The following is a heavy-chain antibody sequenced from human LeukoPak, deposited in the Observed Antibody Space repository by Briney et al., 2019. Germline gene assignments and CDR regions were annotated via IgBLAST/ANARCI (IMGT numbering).Heavy chain of an antibody. Sequence: GGSLRLSCAASGFTFSSYAMHWVRQAPGKGLEWVAVISYDGSNKYYADSVKGRFTISRDNSKNTLYLQMNSLRAEDTAVYYCAKDPLPRVFVSSWYDYWGQGTLVTVSS. CDR1: GFTFSSYA. CDR2: ISYDGSNK. V-gene: IGHV3-30-3*01. J-gene: IGHJ4*02. CDR3: AKDPLPRVFVSSWYDY. D-gene: IGHD6-13*01.